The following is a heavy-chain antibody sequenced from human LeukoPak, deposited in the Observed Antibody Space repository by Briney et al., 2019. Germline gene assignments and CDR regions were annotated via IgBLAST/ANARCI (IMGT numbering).Heavy chain of an antibody. D-gene: IGHD3-22*01. Sequence: PAGSLRLSCAASGFTFSSYGMHWVRQAPSKGLEWVAFIRYDGSNKYYADSVKGRFTISRDNSKNTLYLQMNSLRAEDTAVYYCARGRTYYYDSRFDYWGQGTLVTVSS. CDR2: IRYDGSNK. J-gene: IGHJ4*02. CDR1: GFTFSSYG. CDR3: ARGRTYYYDSRFDY. V-gene: IGHV3-30*02.